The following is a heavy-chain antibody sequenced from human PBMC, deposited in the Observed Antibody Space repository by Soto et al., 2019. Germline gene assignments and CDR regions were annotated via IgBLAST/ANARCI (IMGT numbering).Heavy chain of an antibody. J-gene: IGHJ6*02. D-gene: IGHD6-19*01. Sequence: ASVKVSCKASGYTFTSYAMHWVRQAPGQRLEWMGWINAGNGNTKYSQKFQGRVTITRDTSASTAYMELSSLRSEDTAVYYCARVPGGWRGDYYNYGMDVWGQGTTVTVS. CDR3: ARVPGGWRGDYYNYGMDV. CDR2: INAGNGNT. CDR1: GYTFTSYA. V-gene: IGHV1-3*01.